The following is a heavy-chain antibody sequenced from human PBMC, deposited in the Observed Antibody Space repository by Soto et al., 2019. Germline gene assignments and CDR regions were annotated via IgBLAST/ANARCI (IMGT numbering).Heavy chain of an antibody. Sequence: GGSLRLSCAASGFTFSSYWMHWVRQAPGKGLVWVSRINSDGSSTSYADSVKGRFTISRDNAKNTLYLQMNSLRAEDTAVYYCARDVDSYGYAYYYYYYGMGVWGQGTTVTVSS. CDR2: INSDGSST. D-gene: IGHD5-18*01. CDR3: ARDVDSYGYAYYYYYYGMGV. J-gene: IGHJ6*02. V-gene: IGHV3-74*01. CDR1: GFTFSSYW.